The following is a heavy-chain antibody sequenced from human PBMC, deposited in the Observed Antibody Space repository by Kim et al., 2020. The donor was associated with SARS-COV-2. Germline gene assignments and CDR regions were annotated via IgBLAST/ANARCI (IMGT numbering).Heavy chain of an antibody. CDR1: GGSFSGYY. D-gene: IGHD2-2*01. V-gene: IGHV4-34*01. Sequence: SETLSLTCAVYGGSFSGYYWSWIRQPPGKGLEWIGEINHSGSTNYNPSLKSRVTISVDTSKNQFSLKLSSVTAADTAVYYCARGRRLYCSSTSCPVNDYWGQGTLVTVSS. CDR3: ARGRRLYCSSTSCPVNDY. J-gene: IGHJ4*02. CDR2: INHSGST.